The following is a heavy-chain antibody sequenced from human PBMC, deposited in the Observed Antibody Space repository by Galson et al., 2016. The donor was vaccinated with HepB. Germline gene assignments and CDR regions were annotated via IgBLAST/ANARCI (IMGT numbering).Heavy chain of an antibody. Sequence: SLRLSCAASGFTFSRYAMHWVRQAPGKGLEWVAVMSYDGSNEDYIDSVKGRFSISRDNSENTLYLQMSSLRVEDTAMYYCAKDRNYYGSGSYRGPYYYGMDVWGQGTTVTVSS. CDR1: GFTFSRYA. D-gene: IGHD3-10*01. CDR2: MSYDGSNE. CDR3: AKDRNYYGSGSYRGPYYYGMDV. J-gene: IGHJ6*02. V-gene: IGHV3-30*18.